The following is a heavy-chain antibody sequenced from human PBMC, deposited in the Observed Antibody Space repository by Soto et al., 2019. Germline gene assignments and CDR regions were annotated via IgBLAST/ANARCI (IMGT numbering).Heavy chain of an antibody. CDR3: ARDTVTSMFDY. J-gene: IGHJ4*02. D-gene: IGHD2-8*02. CDR2: INAGNGNT. Sequence: ASVKVSCKASGYTFTSYAMHWVRQAPGQRLEWMGWINAGNGNTKYSQKFQGRVTITRDTSASTAYMELSSLRSEDTAAYYCARDTVTSMFDYWGQGTLVTISS. CDR1: GYTFTSYA. V-gene: IGHV1-3*01.